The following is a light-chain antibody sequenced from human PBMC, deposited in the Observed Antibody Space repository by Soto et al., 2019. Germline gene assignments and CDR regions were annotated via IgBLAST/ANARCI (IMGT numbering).Light chain of an antibody. CDR2: EVS. Sequence: QSVLTQPPSASGSPGQSVTISCTGTSSDVGGYNYVSWYQQHPGKAPKLMIYEVSKRPSGVPDRFSGSKSGNTASLTVSGLQAEDEGDYYCSSYAGSTYGLGTGTKGTVL. V-gene: IGLV2-8*01. CDR3: SSYAGSTYG. J-gene: IGLJ1*01. CDR1: SSDVGGYNY.